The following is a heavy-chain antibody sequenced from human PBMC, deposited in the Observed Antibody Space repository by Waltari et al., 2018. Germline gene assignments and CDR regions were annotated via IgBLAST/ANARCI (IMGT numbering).Heavy chain of an antibody. Sequence: QVQLQQWGAGLLKPSETLSLTCAVYGGSFSDYYWSWIRQPPGQGLEWIGEINHSGSTNYNSSLKSRVTISVDTSRNQFSLKLSSVTAADTAMYYCARGHWNYEAWGQGTVVTVSS. CDR1: GGSFSDYY. CDR2: INHSGST. J-gene: IGHJ3*01. D-gene: IGHD1-7*01. V-gene: IGHV4-34*01. CDR3: ARGHWNYEA.